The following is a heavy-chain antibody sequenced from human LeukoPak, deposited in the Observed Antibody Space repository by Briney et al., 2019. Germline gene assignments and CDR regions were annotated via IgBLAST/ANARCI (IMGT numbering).Heavy chain of an antibody. CDR2: IYYSGST. Sequence: SQTLSLTCTVSGGSISSGGYYWSWIRQHPGKGLEWIGYIYYSGSTFYNPSLKSRVTISVDTSKNQFSLRLSSVTAADTAVYYCARHRYYYGSGSYHAFDIWGQGTMVTVSS. V-gene: IGHV4-31*03. CDR1: GGSISSGGYY. CDR3: ARHRYYYGSGSYHAFDI. J-gene: IGHJ3*02. D-gene: IGHD3-10*01.